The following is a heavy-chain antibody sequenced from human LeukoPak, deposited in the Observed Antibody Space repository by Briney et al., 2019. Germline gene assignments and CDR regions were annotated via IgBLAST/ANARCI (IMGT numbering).Heavy chain of an antibody. CDR2: ISYDGSNK. CDR1: GFTFSSYA. Sequence: PGGSLRLSCAASGFTFSSYAMHWVRHAPGKGLEWVAVISYDGSNKYYADSVKGRFTISRDNSKNTLYLQMNSLRAEDTAVYYCARAANYYDSSGSPLSDYWGQGTLVTVSS. J-gene: IGHJ4*02. CDR3: ARAANYYDSSGSPLSDY. D-gene: IGHD3-22*01. V-gene: IGHV3-30-3*01.